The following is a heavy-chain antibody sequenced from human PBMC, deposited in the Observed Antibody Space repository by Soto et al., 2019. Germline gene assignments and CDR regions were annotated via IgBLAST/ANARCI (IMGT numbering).Heavy chain of an antibody. CDR1: GFTFDDYT. D-gene: IGHD5-12*01. V-gene: IGHV3-43*01. CDR2: ISWDGGST. Sequence: GGSLRLSCAASGFTFDDYTMHWVRQAPGKGLEWVSLISWDGGSTYYADSVKGRFTISRDNSKNSLYLQMNSLRTEDTALYYCAKVASSCYDPDYYYGMDFWGQGTKVTVSS. CDR3: AKVASSCYDPDYYYGMDF. J-gene: IGHJ6*02.